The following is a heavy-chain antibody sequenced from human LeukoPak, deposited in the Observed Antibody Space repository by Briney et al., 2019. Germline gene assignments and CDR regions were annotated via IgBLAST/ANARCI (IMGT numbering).Heavy chain of an antibody. CDR3: AKRTYSDAGGYLGSFDH. Sequence: GASLRLSCAASGFAFNSCAMTWVRQSPGKGLEWVSAISGGDGSTYYADSVKGRFTISRDNSKNTLSLQMSSLRAEDTAVYYCAKRTYSDAGGYLGSFDHWGQGTLVTVSS. V-gene: IGHV3-23*01. J-gene: IGHJ4*02. CDR2: ISGGDGST. D-gene: IGHD3-22*01. CDR1: GFAFNSCA.